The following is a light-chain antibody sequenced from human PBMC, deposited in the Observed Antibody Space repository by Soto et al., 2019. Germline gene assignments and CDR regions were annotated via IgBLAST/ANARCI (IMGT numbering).Light chain of an antibody. CDR3: SSYTTSSTPYYV. CDR1: SSDVGGYNF. V-gene: IGLV2-14*01. CDR2: EVS. Sequence: QSALTQPASVSGSPGQSITISCTGTSSDVGGYNFVSWYQQHPGKVPKLMIYEVSNRPSGVSNRFSGSKSGNTASLTISGLQAEDEADYYCSSYTTSSTPYYVFGTGTKGTVL. J-gene: IGLJ1*01.